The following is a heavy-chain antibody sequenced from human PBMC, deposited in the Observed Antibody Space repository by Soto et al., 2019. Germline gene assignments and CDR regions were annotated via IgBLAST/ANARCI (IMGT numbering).Heavy chain of an antibody. V-gene: IGHV1-69*01. Sequence: QVQLVQSGAEVKKPGSSVKVSCQASGGFFSSNAISWVRQAPGQGLEWMGGILPIFHTTHYAQKFQGRVTITADESTSTAYMELSSLKSEDTALYCCATGGRGYSSAPRFYFEYWGQGTLVPVSS. D-gene: IGHD5-18*01. CDR2: ILPIFHTT. CDR3: ATGGRGYSSAPRFYFEY. CDR1: GGFFSSNA. J-gene: IGHJ4*02.